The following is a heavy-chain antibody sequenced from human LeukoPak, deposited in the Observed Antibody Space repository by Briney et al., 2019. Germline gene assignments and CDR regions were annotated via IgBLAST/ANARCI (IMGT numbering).Heavy chain of an antibody. Sequence: ETLSLTCTVTGGSISSYYWSWIRQPPGKGLEWIGYIYYTGSTNYNPSLKSRVTISVDTSKNQFSLKLSSVTAADTAVYYCARQQLSQLYYFDNWGQGTLVTVSP. CDR2: IYYTGST. CDR3: ARQQLSQLYYFDN. CDR1: GGSISSYY. J-gene: IGHJ4*02. D-gene: IGHD6-13*01. V-gene: IGHV4-59*01.